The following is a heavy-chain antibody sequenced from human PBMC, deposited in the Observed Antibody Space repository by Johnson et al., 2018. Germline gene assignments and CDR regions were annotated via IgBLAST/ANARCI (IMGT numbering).Heavy chain of an antibody. Sequence: VQLVESGGDLVKPGGSLRLSCAASGFTFSSYAMSWVRQAPGKGLEWVSAISGSGGSTYYADQVTDRFTIARDNAKNLLYLQMNSLRAEDTAVYYCARDTHGSGSPPISAFDIWGQGTMVTVSS. CDR2: ISGSGGST. CDR3: ARDTHGSGSPPISAFDI. J-gene: IGHJ3*02. D-gene: IGHD3-10*01. CDR1: GFTFSSYA. V-gene: IGHV3-23*04.